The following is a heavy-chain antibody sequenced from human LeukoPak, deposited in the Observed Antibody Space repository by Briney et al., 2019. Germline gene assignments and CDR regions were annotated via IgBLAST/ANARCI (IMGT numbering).Heavy chain of an antibody. Sequence: PSETLSLTCTVSGGSISSSSYYWGWIRQPPGKGLEWIGSIYYSGSTYYNPSLKSRVTISVDTSKNQFSLRLSSVTAADTAVYYCAKYDGSGYFLDYWGQGTLVSVSS. CDR2: IYYSGST. CDR1: GGSISSSSYY. CDR3: AKYDGSGYFLDY. V-gene: IGHV4-39*07. D-gene: IGHD3-22*01. J-gene: IGHJ4*02.